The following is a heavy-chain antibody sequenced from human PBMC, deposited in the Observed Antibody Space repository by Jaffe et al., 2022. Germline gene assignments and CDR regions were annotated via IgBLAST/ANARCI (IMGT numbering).Heavy chain of an antibody. CDR1: GFTFSSYW. CDR2: INSDGSST. Sequence: EVQLVESGGGLVQPGGSLRLSCAASGFTFSSYWMHWVRQAPGKGLVWVSRINSDGSSTSYADSVKGRFTISRDNAKNTLYLQMNSLRAEDTAVYYCARGYYYGDRDYMDVWGKGTTVTVSS. D-gene: IGHD3-10*01. CDR3: ARGYYYGDRDYMDV. V-gene: IGHV3-74*01. J-gene: IGHJ6*03.